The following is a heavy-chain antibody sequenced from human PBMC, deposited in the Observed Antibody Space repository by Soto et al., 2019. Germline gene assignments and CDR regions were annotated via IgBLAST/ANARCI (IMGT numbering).Heavy chain of an antibody. V-gene: IGHV4-4*02. Sequence: QVQLQESGPGLVKPSGTLSLTCAVSSGSISSSNWWSWVRQPPGKGLEWIGGIYHSGSTNYNPSLKSRVTKPVDKSKNQFSLKLSSVTAADTAVYYCPSFMTTVTTNWFDPWGQGTLVTVSS. CDR2: IYHSGST. D-gene: IGHD4-4*01. J-gene: IGHJ5*02. CDR1: SGSISSSNW. CDR3: PSFMTTVTTNWFDP.